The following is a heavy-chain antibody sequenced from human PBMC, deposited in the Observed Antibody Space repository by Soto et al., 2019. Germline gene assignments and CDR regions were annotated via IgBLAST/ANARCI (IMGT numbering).Heavy chain of an antibody. D-gene: IGHD3-3*01. CDR1: GGTFSSYA. Sequence: GASLKVSCKASGGTFSSYAISWVRQAPGQGLEWMGGIIPIFGTANYAQKFQGRVAITSDKSTSTAYMELSSLRSEDTAVYYCATGRFLEWFPYTSYYYYGMDVWGQGTTVTVSS. V-gene: IGHV1-69*06. CDR3: ATGRFLEWFPYTSYYYYGMDV. J-gene: IGHJ6*02. CDR2: IIPIFGTA.